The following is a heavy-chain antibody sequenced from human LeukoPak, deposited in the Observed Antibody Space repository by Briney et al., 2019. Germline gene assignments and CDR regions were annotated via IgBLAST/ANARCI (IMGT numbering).Heavy chain of an antibody. J-gene: IGHJ4*02. CDR2: IYHSGST. CDR3: ARVSGYCSSTSCRTLDY. Sequence: SETLSLTCAVSGGSISSSNWWSWVRQPPGKGLEWIGEIYHSGSTNYNPSLKSRVTISVDKSKNQFSLKLSSVTAADTAVYYCARVSGYCSSTSCRTLDYWGQGTPVTVSS. V-gene: IGHV4-4*02. D-gene: IGHD2-2*01. CDR1: GGSISSSNW.